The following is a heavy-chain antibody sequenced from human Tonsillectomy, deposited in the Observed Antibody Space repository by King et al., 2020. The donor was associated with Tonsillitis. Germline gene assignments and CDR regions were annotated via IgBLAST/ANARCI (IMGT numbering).Heavy chain of an antibody. V-gene: IGHV3-30-3*01. CDR1: GFTFNNYA. CDR2: ISYDGSNK. J-gene: IGHJ6*04. D-gene: IGHD3-10*01. Sequence: VQLVQSGGGVVQPGMSLRLSCAASGFTFNNYALHWVRQAPGKGLEWVAIISYDGSNKYYADTVKGRFTISRDNSKNTLYLQINILRTEDTAVYYCARRHYYGSGSPYYYYYGMDVWGKGTTVTVAS. CDR3: ARRHYYGSGSPYYYYYGMDV.